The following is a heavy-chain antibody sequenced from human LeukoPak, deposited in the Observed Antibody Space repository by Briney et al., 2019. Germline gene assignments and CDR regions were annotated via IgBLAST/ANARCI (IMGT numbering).Heavy chain of an antibody. Sequence: PWASVKVSCKASGYTFTSYGISWVRQAPGQGLEWMEWISAYNGNTNYAQKLQGRVTMTTDTSTSTAYMELRSLRSDDTAVYYCARVGYYYDSSGEGYWGQGTLVTVSS. CDR2: ISAYNGNT. V-gene: IGHV1-18*04. J-gene: IGHJ4*02. D-gene: IGHD3-22*01. CDR1: GYTFTSYG. CDR3: ARVGYYYDSSGEGY.